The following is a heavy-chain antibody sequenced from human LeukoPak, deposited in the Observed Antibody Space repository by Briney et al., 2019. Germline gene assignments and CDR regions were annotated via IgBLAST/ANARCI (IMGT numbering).Heavy chain of an antibody. Sequence: PSETLSLTCSVSGYSINSGYYWGWIRQPPGRGLEWIGSIYHSGRTFYNPSLESRVTISVDTSKNQFSLKLTSVTAADTAVYYCARPSMVREWDAFDIWGQGTMVTVSS. J-gene: IGHJ3*02. V-gene: IGHV4-38-2*02. CDR2: IYHSGRT. CDR3: ARPSMVREWDAFDI. D-gene: IGHD3-10*01. CDR1: GYSINSGYY.